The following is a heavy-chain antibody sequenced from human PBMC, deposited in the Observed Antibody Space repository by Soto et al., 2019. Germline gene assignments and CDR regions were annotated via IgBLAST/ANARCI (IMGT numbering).Heavy chain of an antibody. J-gene: IGHJ4*02. CDR1: RDSFNNYA. D-gene: IGHD6-13*01. CDR3: ATSYGTSWYGDY. CDR2: LIPILGTA. V-gene: IGHV1-69*01. Sequence: QVQLVQSGAAVKKPGSSVKVSCKASRDSFNNYAVTWVRQAPGQGLEWMGGLIPILGTANYAQKFQGRVTITADASTSTAYMELNSLRSEDTAVYYCATSYGTSWYGDYWGQGTLVTVSS.